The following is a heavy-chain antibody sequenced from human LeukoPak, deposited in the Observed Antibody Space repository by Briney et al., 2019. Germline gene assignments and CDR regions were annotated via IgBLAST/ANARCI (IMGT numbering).Heavy chain of an antibody. CDR1: GFTFSSYA. Sequence: GGSLRLSCAASGFTFSSYAMHWVRQAPGKGLEYVSAISGNGVSTDYANSVKGRFTISRDNSKNTLYLQMGSLRAEDMAVYYCARRPDSGSYYVDYWGQGTLVTVSS. CDR3: ARRPDSGSYYVDY. V-gene: IGHV3-64*01. CDR2: ISGNGVST. D-gene: IGHD1-26*01. J-gene: IGHJ4*02.